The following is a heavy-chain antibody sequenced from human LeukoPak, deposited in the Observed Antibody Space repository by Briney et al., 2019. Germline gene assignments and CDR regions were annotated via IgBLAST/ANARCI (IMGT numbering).Heavy chain of an antibody. CDR1: GFTFDDYG. D-gene: IGHD3-10*01. CDR3: AKDGTMVRGVINWFDP. V-gene: IGHV3-20*04. Sequence: GGSLRLSCAASGFTFDDYGMSWVRQAPGKGLEWISGINWNGGSTGYADSVKGRFTISRDNSRNTLYLQMNSLRAEDTAVYYCAKDGTMVRGVINWFDPWGQGTLVTVSS. J-gene: IGHJ5*02. CDR2: INWNGGST.